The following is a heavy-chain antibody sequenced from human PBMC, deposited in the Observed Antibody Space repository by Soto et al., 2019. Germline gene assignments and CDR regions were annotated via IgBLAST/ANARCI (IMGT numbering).Heavy chain of an antibody. V-gene: IGHV1-46*01. J-gene: IGHJ4*02. D-gene: IGHD4-17*01. CDR1: GYIFTSYY. CDR2: INPTGGRT. CDR3: ARDGADYGGNEIYY. Sequence: QVQLEQSGAEVKKPGASMKVSCKASGYIFTSYYMHWVRQAPGQGLEWMGIINPTGGRTTYAQKFQGRVTMTRDTSTSTVYMEVSSLRSEDTAVYYCARDGADYGGNEIYYWGQGTLVTVSS.